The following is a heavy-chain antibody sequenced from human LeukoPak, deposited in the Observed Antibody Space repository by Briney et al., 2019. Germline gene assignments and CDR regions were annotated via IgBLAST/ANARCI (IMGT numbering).Heavy chain of an antibody. D-gene: IGHD3-22*01. J-gene: IGHJ4*02. CDR3: ARDGLDYYDSSGYNVDY. CDR2: INPSGGST. CDR1: GYTFTSYY. V-gene: IGHV1-46*01. Sequence: GASVKVSCKASGYTFTSYYVHWVRQAPGLGLEWMGIINPSGGSTSYAQKFQGRVTMTRDTSTSTVYMELSRLRSDDTAVYYCARDGLDYYDSSGYNVDYWGQGTLVTVSS.